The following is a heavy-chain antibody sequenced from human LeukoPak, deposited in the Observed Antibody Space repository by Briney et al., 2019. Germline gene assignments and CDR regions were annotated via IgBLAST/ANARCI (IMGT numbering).Heavy chain of an antibody. D-gene: IGHD2-2*01. V-gene: IGHV3-9*01. Sequence: GGSLRLSCAASGFTFDDYAMHWVRQAPGKGLEWVSGISWNSGSIGYADSVKGRFTISRDNAKNSLYLQMNSLRAEDTALYYCAKDNEYCSSTSCYGVGRYPFDAFDIWGQGKMVTVSS. J-gene: IGHJ3*02. CDR3: AKDNEYCSSTSCYGVGRYPFDAFDI. CDR2: ISWNSGSI. CDR1: GFTFDDYA.